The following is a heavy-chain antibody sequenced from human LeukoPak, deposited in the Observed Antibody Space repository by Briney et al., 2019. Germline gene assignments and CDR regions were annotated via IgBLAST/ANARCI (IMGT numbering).Heavy chain of an antibody. CDR3: ARARDRWPRYAFDI. CDR2: IIPIFGTA. V-gene: IGHV1-69*13. CDR1: GGTFSSYA. D-gene: IGHD4-23*01. Sequence: ASVKVSCKASGGTFSSYAISWVRQAPGQGLEWMGGIIPIFGTANYAQKFQGRVTITADESTSTAYMELSSLRSEDTAVYYCARARDRWPRYAFDIWGQGTMVTVSS. J-gene: IGHJ3*02.